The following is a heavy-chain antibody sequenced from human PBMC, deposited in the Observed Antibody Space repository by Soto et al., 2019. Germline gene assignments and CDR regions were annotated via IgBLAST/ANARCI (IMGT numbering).Heavy chain of an antibody. D-gene: IGHD3-3*01. J-gene: IGHJ6*02. CDR2: ISSDSRTI. Sequence: GGSLRLSCVASGFSLSDYAVNWGRQAPGKGLGWVSFISSDSRTIYYADSVEGRFTVARDNARNSVSLQMDSLRDEDAAVYYCARIKLVEWFFINVDVYDMDVWGQGTPVTVSS. CDR1: GFSLSDYA. CDR3: ARIKLVEWFFINVDVYDMDV. V-gene: IGHV3-48*02.